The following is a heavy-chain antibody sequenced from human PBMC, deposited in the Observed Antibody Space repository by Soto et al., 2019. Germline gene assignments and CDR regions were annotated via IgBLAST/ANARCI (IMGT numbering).Heavy chain of an antibody. Sequence: QVQLVQSGAEVKKPGASVKVSCKASGYTFTSYGISWVRQAPGQGLEWMGWSSAYNGNTNYAQKLQGRVTMSTATFTRRASVELRSLRADDTAVEYCARDAGYAGLGLVDYGMDVWGQGTTVTVSS. D-gene: IGHD2-15*01. CDR3: ARDAGYAGLGLVDYGMDV. J-gene: IGHJ6*02. CDR2: SSAYNGNT. V-gene: IGHV1-18*01. CDR1: GYTFTSYG.